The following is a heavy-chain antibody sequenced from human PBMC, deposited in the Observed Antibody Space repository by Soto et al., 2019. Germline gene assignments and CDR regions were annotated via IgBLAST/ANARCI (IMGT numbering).Heavy chain of an antibody. CDR2: IIPIFGTA. CDR1: GGTFSSYA. CDR3: ARENSPDSSGWYRYYGMDV. D-gene: IGHD6-19*01. J-gene: IGHJ6*02. Sequence: ASVKVSCKASGGTFSSYAISWVRQAPGQGLEWMGGIIPIFGTANYAQKFQGRVTITADESTSTAYMELSSLRSEDTAVYYCARENSPDSSGWYRYYGMDVWGQGTTVTVSS. V-gene: IGHV1-69*13.